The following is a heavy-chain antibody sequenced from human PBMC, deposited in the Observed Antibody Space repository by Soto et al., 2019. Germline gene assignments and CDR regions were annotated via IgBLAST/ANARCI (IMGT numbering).Heavy chain of an antibody. CDR1: GFTFRTYA. CDR3: AKGGEGSCSRTSCLYFSDS. CDR2: IGDSGTT. J-gene: IGHJ5*02. Sequence: EVHLLDSGGGLVQPGGSLRLSCAASGFTFRTYAMSWVRQAPGKGLEWVSTIGDSGTTYYANSVKGRFTISRDNSRNTLDLQMNSLRVEDTAVYYCAKGGEGSCSRTSCLYFSDSWGQGTLVTASS. V-gene: IGHV3-23*01. D-gene: IGHD2-2*01.